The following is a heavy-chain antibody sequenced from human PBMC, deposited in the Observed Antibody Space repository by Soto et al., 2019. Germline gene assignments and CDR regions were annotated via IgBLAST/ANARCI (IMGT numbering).Heavy chain of an antibody. CDR1: GCTVIGYA. CDR2: ISGSGGST. Sequence: SPRLSCASSGCTVIGYAMSSVRQAPGKGLEWASAISGSGGSTYYADSVKGRFTISRDNSKNTLYLQMNSLRTEDTAVYFCAKDPKCCTFGSHFLDNRFDPWGQGTQVTVSS. CDR3: AKDPKCCTFGSHFLDNRFDP. J-gene: IGHJ5*02. V-gene: IGHV3-23*01. D-gene: IGHD2-8*01.